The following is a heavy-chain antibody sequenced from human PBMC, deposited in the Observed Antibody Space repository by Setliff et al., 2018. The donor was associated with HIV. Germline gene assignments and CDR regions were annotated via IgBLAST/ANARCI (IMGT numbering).Heavy chain of an antibody. D-gene: IGHD3-10*01. J-gene: IGHJ4*02. CDR2: ISSSGNSV. CDR1: GFTFSDYE. V-gene: IGHV3-48*03. CDR3: ARYFRDGSYNDY. Sequence: LRLSCTVSGFTFSDYEMNWVRQAPGKGLEWVSYISSSGNSVYYADSVKGRFAASRDNAKRSLFLQMNSLRGEDTAVYYCARYFRDGSYNDYWGQGTLVTVSS.